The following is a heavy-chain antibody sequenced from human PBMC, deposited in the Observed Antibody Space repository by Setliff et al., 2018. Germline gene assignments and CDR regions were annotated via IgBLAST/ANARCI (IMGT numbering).Heavy chain of an antibody. Sequence: ASVKVSCKASGYTFTSYDINWVRQATGQGLEWMGWMNPNSGNTGYAQKFQGRVTMTRNTSISTAYMELSSLRSDDTAVYYCARGDCTNGVCSIDYWGQGTLVTVSS. V-gene: IGHV1-8*02. CDR2: MNPNSGNT. CDR1: GYTFTSYD. CDR3: ARGDCTNGVCSIDY. D-gene: IGHD2-8*01. J-gene: IGHJ4*02.